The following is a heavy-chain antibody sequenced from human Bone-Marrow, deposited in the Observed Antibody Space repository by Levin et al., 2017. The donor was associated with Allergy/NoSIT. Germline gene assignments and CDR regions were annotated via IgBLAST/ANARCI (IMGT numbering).Heavy chain of an antibody. CDR2: ISGNSGFR. J-gene: IGHJ5*02. CDR3: ARTAQHYGSGSYFFVDL. Sequence: GGSLRLSCSASGFSFSDYYMSWIRQAPGKGLEWISYISGNSGFRNDADSVKGRFTLSRDNARNSLFLEMDSLRVEDTAVYYCARTAQHYGSGSYFFVDLWGQGTLVTVSS. D-gene: IGHD3-10*01. CDR1: GFSFSDYY. V-gene: IGHV3-11*03.